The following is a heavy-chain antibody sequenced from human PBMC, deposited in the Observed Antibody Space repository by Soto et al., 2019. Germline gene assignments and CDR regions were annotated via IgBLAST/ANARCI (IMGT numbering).Heavy chain of an antibody. CDR2: ISSSSSTI. CDR1: GFTFSSYS. D-gene: IGHD2-2*01. CDR3: AREYCSSTSCHSGGYYYYYMDV. Sequence: EVQLVESGGGLVQPGGSLRLSCAASGFTFSSYSMNWVRQAPGKGLEWVSYISSSSSTIYYADSVKGRFTISRDNAKNSLYLQMNSLRAEDTAVYYCAREYCSSTSCHSGGYYYYYMDVWGKGTTVTVSS. V-gene: IGHV3-48*01. J-gene: IGHJ6*03.